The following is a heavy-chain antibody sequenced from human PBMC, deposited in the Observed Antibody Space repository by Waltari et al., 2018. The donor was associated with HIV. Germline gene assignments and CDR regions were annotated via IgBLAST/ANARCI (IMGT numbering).Heavy chain of an antibody. CDR2: ITGSGGNI. Sequence: EVQMLESGGGLVQPGGSLRLSCAASGFTLTTYAMPWVRQAPGKGLEWVSSITGSGGNIFRADSVKGRFIIARDNSKNRLYLQMSSLRGEDTAVYYCAKGSELVPAAMSLDSWGQGTLVTVSS. CDR1: GFTLTTYA. V-gene: IGHV3-23*01. CDR3: AKGSELVPAAMSLDS. J-gene: IGHJ4*02. D-gene: IGHD2-2*01.